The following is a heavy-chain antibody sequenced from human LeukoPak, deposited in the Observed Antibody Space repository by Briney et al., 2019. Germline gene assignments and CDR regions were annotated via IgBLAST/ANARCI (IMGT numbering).Heavy chain of an antibody. CDR3: ARADYGDYGGFDY. D-gene: IGHD4-17*01. CDR1: GYSFTSYW. V-gene: IGHV5-51*01. J-gene: IGHJ4*02. CDR2: IYPGDSDS. Sequence: GESLKISCKGSGYSFTSYWIGWARQMPGKGLEWMGIIYPGDSDSRYSPSFQGQVTISADKSISTAYLHWSSLKASDTAMYYCARADYGDYGGFDYWGQGTLVTVSS.